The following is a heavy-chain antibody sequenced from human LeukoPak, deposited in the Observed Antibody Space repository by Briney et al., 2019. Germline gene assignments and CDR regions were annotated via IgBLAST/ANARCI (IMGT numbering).Heavy chain of an antibody. V-gene: IGHV4-4*09. D-gene: IGHD3-22*01. J-gene: IGHJ4*02. CDR2: IYTSGST. Sequence: PSETLSLTCTVSGGSISSYYWSWIRQPPGKGLEWIGYIYTSGSTNYNPSLKSRVTISVDTSKNQFSLKLSPVTAADTAVYYCARDGHYYDSSGFLYWGQGTLVTVSS. CDR3: ARDGHYYDSSGFLY. CDR1: GGSISSYY.